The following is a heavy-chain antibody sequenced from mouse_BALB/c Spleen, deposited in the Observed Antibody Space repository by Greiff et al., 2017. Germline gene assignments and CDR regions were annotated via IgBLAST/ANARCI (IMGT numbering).Heavy chain of an antibody. J-gene: IGHJ4*01. CDR2: IDPETGGT. CDR1: GYTFTDYE. CDR3: TREGNYDAMDY. V-gene: IGHV1-15*01. Sequence: VKLMESGAELVRPGASVTLSCKASGYTFTDYEMHWVKQTPVHGLEWIGAIDPETGGTAYNQKFKGKATLTADKSSSTAYMELRSLTSEDSAVYYCTREGNYDAMDYWGQGTSVTVSS.